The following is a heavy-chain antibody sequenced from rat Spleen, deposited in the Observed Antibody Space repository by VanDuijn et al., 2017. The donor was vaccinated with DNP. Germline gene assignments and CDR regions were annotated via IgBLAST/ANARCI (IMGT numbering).Heavy chain of an antibody. D-gene: IGHD1-4*01. V-gene: IGHV3-1*01. Sequence: VQLQESGPGLVKPSQSLSLTCSVTGYSITSNYWGWIRKFTGDKMEWIGHISYSGSTTYNPSLESRISITRDTSKNQFFLHLNSVTTADTATYYCARQPSGMDYWGQGVMVIVSS. CDR1: GYSITSNY. CDR2: ISYSGST. J-gene: IGHJ2*01. CDR3: ARQPSGMDY.